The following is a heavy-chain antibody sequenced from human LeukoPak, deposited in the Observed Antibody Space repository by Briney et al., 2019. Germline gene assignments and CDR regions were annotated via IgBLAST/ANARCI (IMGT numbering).Heavy chain of an antibody. CDR2: MNPNSGNA. Sequence: ASVKVSCKASGYTFTNYDFNWVRQATGQGLEWMGWMNPNSGNAGYAQKFQGRVSFAADRSTSTAYMELSSLRAEDTAMYYCARVAYGEKNALDVWGQGTMVTVSS. J-gene: IGHJ3*01. V-gene: IGHV1-8*03. D-gene: IGHD3-10*01. CDR3: ARVAYGEKNALDV. CDR1: GYTFTNYD.